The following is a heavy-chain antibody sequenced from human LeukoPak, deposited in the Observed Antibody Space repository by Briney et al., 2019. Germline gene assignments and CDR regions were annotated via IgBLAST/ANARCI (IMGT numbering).Heavy chain of an antibody. CDR2: ISDSGRST. V-gene: IGHV3-23*01. D-gene: IGHD1-26*01. CDR3: AKSIGGAIAFDY. J-gene: IGHJ4*02. CDR1: GLTLSNYG. Sequence: GGSLRLSCAVSGLTLSNYGMSWVRQAPGKGLEWVEGISDSGRSTSYADSVKGRFTISRDNSKNTLYLQMNSLRAEDTAVYYCAKSIGGAIAFDYWGQGTLVTVSS.